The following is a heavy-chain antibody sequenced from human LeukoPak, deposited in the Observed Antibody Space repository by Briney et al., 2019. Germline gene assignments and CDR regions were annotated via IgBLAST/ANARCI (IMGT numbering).Heavy chain of an antibody. J-gene: IGHJ4*02. CDR3: ARESGYYDSSGYTDY. D-gene: IGHD3-22*01. V-gene: IGHV4-34*01. CDR2: INHSGST. Sequence: SETLSLTCAVYGGSFSGYYWSWIRQPPGKGLEWIVEINHSGSTNYNPSLKSRVTISVDTSKNQFSLKLSSVTAADTAVYYCARESGYYDSSGYTDYWGQGTLVTVSS. CDR1: GGSFSGYY.